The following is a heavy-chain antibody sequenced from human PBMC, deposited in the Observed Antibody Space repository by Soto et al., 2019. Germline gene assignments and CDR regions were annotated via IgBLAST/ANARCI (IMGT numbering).Heavy chain of an antibody. J-gene: IGHJ5*02. CDR3: ARSLKVLSGCFNP. CDR1: GDSVSSPSYY. D-gene: IGHD3-3*01. V-gene: IGHV4-61*01. CDR2: IYYSGST. Sequence: QAQLQESGPGLVKPSETLSLTCTVSGDSVSSPSYYWSWIRQSPGKGLEWIGYIYYSGSTKYNPSLNGRVTISVDTSKNQFSLRLTSVTAADTAVYYCARSLKVLSGCFNPWGQGTLVTVS.